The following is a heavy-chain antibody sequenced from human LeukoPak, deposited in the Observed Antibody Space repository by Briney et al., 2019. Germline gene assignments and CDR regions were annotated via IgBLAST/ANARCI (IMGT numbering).Heavy chain of an antibody. Sequence: SETLSLTCTVSGGSISSGDYYWSWIRQPPGKGLGWIGYIYYSGSTYYNPSLKSRVTISVDTSKNQFSLKLSSVTAADTAVYYCARSSGMDSSSWGPYYFDYWGQGTLVTVSS. CDR2: IYYSGST. D-gene: IGHD6-13*01. CDR3: ARSSGMDSSSWGPYYFDY. CDR1: GGSISSGDYY. V-gene: IGHV4-30-4*01. J-gene: IGHJ4*02.